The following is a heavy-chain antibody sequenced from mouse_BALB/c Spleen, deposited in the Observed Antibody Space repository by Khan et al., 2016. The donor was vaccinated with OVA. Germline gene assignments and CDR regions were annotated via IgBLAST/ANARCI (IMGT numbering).Heavy chain of an antibody. CDR1: NYSFTDYT. Sequence: EVQLVESGPELVKPGDSMKISCKASNYSFTDYTMNWVKQSHGKNLEWIGLINPYNGGSNYNQKFKGKATLTVDKSSSTAYMELLSLTSEDSAVYYCTRSDYGGFAYWGQGTLVTVSA. CDR3: TRSDYGGFAY. V-gene: IGHV1-18*01. D-gene: IGHD1-1*01. J-gene: IGHJ3*01. CDR2: INPYNGGS.